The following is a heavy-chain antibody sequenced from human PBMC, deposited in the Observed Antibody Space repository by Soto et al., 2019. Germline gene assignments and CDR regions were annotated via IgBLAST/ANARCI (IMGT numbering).Heavy chain of an antibody. CDR2: IIPIFGTA. CDR3: ARDCISTSCFHYYGMDV. V-gene: IGHV1-69*12. D-gene: IGHD2-2*01. Sequence: QVQLVQSGAEVKKPGSSVKVSCKASGGTFSSYAISWVRQAPGQGLEWMGGIIPIFGTANYAQKFQGRVTITADESTSTGYMELSSLRSEDTAMYYCARDCISTSCFHYYGMDVWGQGTTVTVSS. J-gene: IGHJ6*02. CDR1: GGTFSSYA.